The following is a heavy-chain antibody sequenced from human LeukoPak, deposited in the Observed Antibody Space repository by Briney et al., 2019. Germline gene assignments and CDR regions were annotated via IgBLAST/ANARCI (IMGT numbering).Heavy chain of an antibody. J-gene: IGHJ4*02. V-gene: IGHV4-34*01. CDR1: GGSFSGYY. D-gene: IGHD6-6*01. CDR2: INHSGST. Sequence: SETLSLTCAVYGGSFSGYYWSWIRQPPGKGLEWIGEINHSGSTNYNPSLKSRVTISVDTSKNQFSLKLSSVTAADTAVYYCARGSGQIAARPSYFGYWGQGTLVTVSS. CDR3: ARGSGQIAARPSYFGY.